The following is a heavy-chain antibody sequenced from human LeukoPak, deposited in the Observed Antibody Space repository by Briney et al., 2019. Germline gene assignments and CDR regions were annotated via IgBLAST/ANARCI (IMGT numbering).Heavy chain of an antibody. CDR2: IYAGGTT. CDR1: GFTVSSDY. D-gene: IGHD6-6*01. J-gene: IGHJ4*02. V-gene: IGHV3-53*01. Sequence: GGSLRLSCAASGFTVSSDYMSWVRQAPGKGLEWVSVIYAGGTTYYADFVKGRFTISRDKSKSTLYLQMNSLRAEDTAVYYCARGRPGYYFEHWGQGTLVTVSS. CDR3: ARGRPGYYFEH.